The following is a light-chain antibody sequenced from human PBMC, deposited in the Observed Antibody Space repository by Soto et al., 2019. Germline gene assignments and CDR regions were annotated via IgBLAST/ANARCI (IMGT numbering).Light chain of an antibody. V-gene: IGLV1-44*01. J-gene: IGLJ3*02. Sequence: QSVLTQPPSASGTPGQRVTISCSGSSSNIGINTVNWYQQLPGTAPKLLIYSDYQRPSGVPDRFSGSKSGTSASLAISGLQSEDEADYYCAAWDDSPNGWVFGGGTKLTVL. CDR3: AAWDDSPNGWV. CDR2: SDY. CDR1: SSNIGINT.